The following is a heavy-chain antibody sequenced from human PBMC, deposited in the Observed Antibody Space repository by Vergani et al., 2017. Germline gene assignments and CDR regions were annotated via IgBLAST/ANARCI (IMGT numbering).Heavy chain of an antibody. J-gene: IGHJ6*03. CDR1: GFTFSSYS. D-gene: IGHD2-2*01. V-gene: IGHV3-21*01. Sequence: EVQLVESGGGLVKPGGSLRLSCAASGFTFSSYSMNWVRQAPGKGLEWVSSISSSSSYIYYADSVKGRFTIYRDNAKNSLYLQMNSLRAEDTAVYYCAREEYQLLVTANYYYYYYMDVWGKGTTVTVSS. CDR2: ISSSSSYI. CDR3: AREEYQLLVTANYYYYYYMDV.